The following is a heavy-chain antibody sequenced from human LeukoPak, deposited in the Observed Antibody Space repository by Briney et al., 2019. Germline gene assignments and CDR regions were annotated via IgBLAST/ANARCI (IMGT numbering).Heavy chain of an antibody. Sequence: GRSLRLSCAASGFTFSSYGMHWVRQAPGKGLEWVAVISYDGSNKYYADSVKGRFTISRDNSKNTLHLQMNSLRAEDTAVYYCARDQYSYAHAAHWGQETLVTVSS. CDR3: ARDQYSYAHAAH. V-gene: IGHV3-30*03. D-gene: IGHD5-18*01. J-gene: IGHJ4*02. CDR2: ISYDGSNK. CDR1: GFTFSSYG.